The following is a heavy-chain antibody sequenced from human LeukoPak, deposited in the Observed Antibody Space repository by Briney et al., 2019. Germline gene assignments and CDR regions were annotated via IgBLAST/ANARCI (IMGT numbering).Heavy chain of an antibody. J-gene: IGHJ4*02. Sequence: ASVKVSCKASGYTFTSYGISWVRQAPGQGLEWMGWISAYNGNTNYAQKLHGRVTTTTDTTTSTAHMELRSLRPDDTAVYYCARGHYYDSSGYYKDWGQGTLVTVSS. V-gene: IGHV1-18*01. CDR3: ARGHYYDSSGYYKD. CDR1: GYTFTSYG. CDR2: ISAYNGNT. D-gene: IGHD3-22*01.